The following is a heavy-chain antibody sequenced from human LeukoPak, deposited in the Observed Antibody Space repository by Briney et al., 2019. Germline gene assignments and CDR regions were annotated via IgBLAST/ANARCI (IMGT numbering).Heavy chain of an antibody. CDR2: INHSGST. J-gene: IGHJ4*02. V-gene: IGHV4-34*01. D-gene: IGHD6-13*01. CDR3: ARRLSSWYKFDY. Sequence: SETLSLTCAVYGGSFSGYYWSWLRQPPGKGLEWIGEINHSGSTNYNPSLKSRVTISVDTSKNQFSLKLSSVTAADTAVYYCARRLSSWYKFDYWGQGTLVTVSS. CDR1: GGSFSGYY.